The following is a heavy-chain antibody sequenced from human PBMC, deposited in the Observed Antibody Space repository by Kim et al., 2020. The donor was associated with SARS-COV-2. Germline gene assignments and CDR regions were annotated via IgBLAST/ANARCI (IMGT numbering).Heavy chain of an antibody. CDR2: ISYDGSNK. Sequence: GGSLRLSCAASGFTFSSYGMHWVRQAPGKGLEWVAVISYDGSNKYYADSVKGRFTISRDNSKNTLYLQMNSLRAEDTAVYYCAKEFSSRITMIVVVVRDSYGMDVWGQGTTVTVSS. CDR3: AKEFSSRITMIVVVVRDSYGMDV. V-gene: IGHV3-30*18. CDR1: GFTFSSYG. J-gene: IGHJ6*02. D-gene: IGHD3-22*01.